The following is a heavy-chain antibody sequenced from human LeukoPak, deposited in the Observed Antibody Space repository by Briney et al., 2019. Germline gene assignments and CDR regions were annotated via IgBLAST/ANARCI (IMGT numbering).Heavy chain of an antibody. CDR3: ARGPIAAADPFDY. CDR2: ISSSSSYI. D-gene: IGHD6-13*01. Sequence: NPGGSLRPSCAASGFTFSSYSMNWVRQAPGKGLEWVSSISSSSSYIYYADSVKGRFTISRDNAKNSLYLQMNSLRAEDTAVYYCARGPIAAADPFDYWGQGTLVTVSS. CDR1: GFTFSSYS. V-gene: IGHV3-21*01. J-gene: IGHJ4*02.